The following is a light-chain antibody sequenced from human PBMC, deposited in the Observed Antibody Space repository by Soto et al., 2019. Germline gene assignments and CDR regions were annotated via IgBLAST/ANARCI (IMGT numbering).Light chain of an antibody. CDR2: DVT. V-gene: IGLV2-11*01. CDR3: CTYAGSYTI. Sequence: QTALTQPRAVSGSPGQSVTISCTGSSSEVGGYDFVSWDQQHPGKTPKLLIYDVTQRPSGVPDRFSGSKSGNTASLTISGLQAEDEDDCYCCTYAGSYTIFGGGTKRTVL. CDR1: SSEVGGYDF. J-gene: IGLJ2*01.